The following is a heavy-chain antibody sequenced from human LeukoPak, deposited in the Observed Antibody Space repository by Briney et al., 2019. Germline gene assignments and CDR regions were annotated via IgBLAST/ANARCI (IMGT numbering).Heavy chain of an antibody. D-gene: IGHD3-22*01. V-gene: IGHV4-59*11. CDR1: GGSISSHY. Sequence: SETLSLTCTVSGGSISSHYWSWIRQPPGKGLEWIGYIYYSGSTNYNPSLKSRVTISVDTSKNQFSLKLSSVTAADTAVYYCARVNYYYDSSGYYGYYYYYMDVWGEGTTVTVSS. J-gene: IGHJ6*03. CDR3: ARVNYYYDSSGYYGYYYYYMDV. CDR2: IYYSGST.